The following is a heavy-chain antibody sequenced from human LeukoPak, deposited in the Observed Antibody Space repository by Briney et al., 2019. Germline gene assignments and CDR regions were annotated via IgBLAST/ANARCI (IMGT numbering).Heavy chain of an antibody. J-gene: IGHJ3*02. D-gene: IGHD4-17*01. CDR1: GFTFSTYA. CDR3: AITSRDSGLRGGQRGAFDI. Sequence: GGPLRLSCAASGFTFSTYAIHWVRQAPGKGLEWVAIISYDGSNKYYTDSVRGRFTISRDSSKSTLYLQLNSLRPEDTALYYCAITSRDSGLRGGQRGAFDIWGQGTMVTVSS. CDR2: ISYDGSNK. V-gene: IGHV3-30-3*01.